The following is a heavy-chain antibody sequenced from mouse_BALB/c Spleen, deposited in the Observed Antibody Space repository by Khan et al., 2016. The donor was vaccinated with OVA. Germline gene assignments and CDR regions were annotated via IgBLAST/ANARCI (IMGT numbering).Heavy chain of an antibody. J-gene: IGHJ4*01. V-gene: IGHV3-2*02. CDR3: ARDGRGYAMDY. CDR2: ISYSGST. Sequence: EVELVESGPGLVKPSQSLSLTCTVTGYSITSDYAWNWIRQFPGNKLEWMGYISYSGSTSYNPSLKSRISITRDTSKNQFFLQLNSVTTEDTATYYCARDGRGYAMDYWGQRTSVTVSS. D-gene: IGHD2-3*01. CDR1: GYSITSDYA.